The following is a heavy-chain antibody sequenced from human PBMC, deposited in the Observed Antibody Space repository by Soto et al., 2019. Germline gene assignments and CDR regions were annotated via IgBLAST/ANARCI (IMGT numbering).Heavy chain of an antibody. D-gene: IGHD3-22*01. Sequence: SETLSLTCTVSGDSISTFYWGWMRHSPGKELEWIGYVYYTGSTNYNPSLKSRVTISVDRSKNQFSLKLTSANAADTAVYYCARGRTVRNYADDSSDYFYFFDYWGQGTQVTVSS. CDR3: ARGRTVRNYADDSSDYFYFFDY. CDR2: VYYTGST. V-gene: IGHV4-59*01. J-gene: IGHJ4*02. CDR1: GDSISTFY.